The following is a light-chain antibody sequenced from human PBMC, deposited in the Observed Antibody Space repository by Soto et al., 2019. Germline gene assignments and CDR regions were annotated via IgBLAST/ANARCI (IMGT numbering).Light chain of an antibody. CDR3: QQYNSLWT. CDR1: QSVSSN. CDR2: GAS. Sequence: EIVMPQSPATLSVSPGERATLSCSASQSVSSNLAWYQQKPGQAPRLLIYGASTRATGIPARFSGSWSGTEFTLTISSLQSEDCAVYYCQQYNSLWTFGQGPKVEIK. V-gene: IGKV3-15*01. J-gene: IGKJ1*01.